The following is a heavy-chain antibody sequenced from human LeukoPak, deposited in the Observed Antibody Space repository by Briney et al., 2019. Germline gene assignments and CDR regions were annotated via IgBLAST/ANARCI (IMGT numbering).Heavy chain of an antibody. V-gene: IGHV3-30-3*01. CDR3: AREGDDAFDI. CDR2: ISYDGSNK. J-gene: IGHJ3*02. Sequence: GGSLRLSCAASGFTFSSYAMHWVRQAPGKGLEWVAVISYDGSNKYYADSVKGRFTISRDNSKNTLYLQMNSLRAEDTAVYYCAREGDDAFDIWGQGTMVTVSS. CDR1: GFTFSSYA. D-gene: IGHD3-16*01.